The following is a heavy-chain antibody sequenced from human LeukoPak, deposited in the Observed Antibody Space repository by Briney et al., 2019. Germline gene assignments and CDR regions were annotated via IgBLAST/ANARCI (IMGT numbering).Heavy chain of an antibody. Sequence: TGGSLRLSCAASGFTFDDYVMHWVRQASGKGLEWVAGIMWRSGSTGYGDSVKGRFTISRDNAKKSLYLQMNGLRVEDTAFYYCTKDLTPGGADVWGQGTTVTVSS. D-gene: IGHD3-10*01. V-gene: IGHV3-9*01. CDR3: TKDLTPGGADV. CDR2: IMWRSGST. J-gene: IGHJ6*02. CDR1: GFTFDDYV.